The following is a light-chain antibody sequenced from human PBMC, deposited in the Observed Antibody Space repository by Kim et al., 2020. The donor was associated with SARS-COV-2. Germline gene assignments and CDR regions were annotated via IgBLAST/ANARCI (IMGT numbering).Light chain of an antibody. CDR1: SSGVGAYNY. Sequence: GQSVAISCTGTSSGVGAYNYVSWYQQHPGKAPKLMIYELDKRPSGVPDRFSGSKSGNTASLTVSGLQAEDEADYYCSSYAGSNNVLFGGGTQLTVL. CDR3: SSYAGSNNVL. V-gene: IGLV2-8*01. CDR2: ELD. J-gene: IGLJ2*01.